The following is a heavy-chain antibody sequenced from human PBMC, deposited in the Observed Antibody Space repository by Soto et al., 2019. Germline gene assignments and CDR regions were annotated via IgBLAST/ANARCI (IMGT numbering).Heavy chain of an antibody. CDR2: IMAVFGTA. J-gene: IGHJ6*02. Sequence: QEHLVQSGAEVKKPGSSVKVSCRVSGGSFRDYAISWVRQAPGQGPEWMGGIMAVFGTATYAQRFQGRVTISADESTSTAYMDLSSLTSGDAAVYYCATSRGFYAAMDVWGQGTTVSVSS. CDR3: ATSRGFYAAMDV. CDR1: GGSFRDYA. D-gene: IGHD3-16*01. V-gene: IGHV1-69*01.